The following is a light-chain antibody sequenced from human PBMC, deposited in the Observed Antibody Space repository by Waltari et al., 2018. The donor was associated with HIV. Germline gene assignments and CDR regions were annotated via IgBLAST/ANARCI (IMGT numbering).Light chain of an antibody. CDR3: AAWDDTLNVYV. J-gene: IGLJ1*01. CDR2: NDD. CDR1: GSNIRSNF. Sequence: QSVLTQPPSVSGAPGQRVTISCSGSGSNIRSNFVNWYQQLPVTAPRVLIYNDDQRPSGVPARFSGSKSVTTASLAISGLQSEDEAEYYCAAWDDTLNVYVFGSGTKVTVL. V-gene: IGLV1-44*01.